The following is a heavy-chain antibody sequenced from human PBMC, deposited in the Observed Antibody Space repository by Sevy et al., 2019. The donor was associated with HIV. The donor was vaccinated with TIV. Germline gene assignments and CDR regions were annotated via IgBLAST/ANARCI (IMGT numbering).Heavy chain of an antibody. CDR1: GFTFSSYS. Sequence: GGSLRLSCAASGFTFSSYSMNWVRQAPGKGLEWVSSISSSSSYIYYAASVKGRFTISRDNAKNSLYLQMNSLRAEDTAVYYCARDYGPRVSMVTLPLDPTDYWGQGTLVTVSS. J-gene: IGHJ4*02. CDR3: ARDYGPRVSMVTLPLDPTDY. D-gene: IGHD5-18*01. CDR2: ISSSSSYI. V-gene: IGHV3-21*01.